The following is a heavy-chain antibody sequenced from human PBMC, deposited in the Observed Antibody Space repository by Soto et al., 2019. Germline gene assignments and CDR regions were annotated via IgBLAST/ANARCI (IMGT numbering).Heavy chain of an antibody. CDR3: ARVVDSSSHLDPYYYGMDV. D-gene: IGHD6-6*01. CDR1: GYTFTSYG. Sequence: QVQLVQSGAEVKKPGASVKVSCKASGYTFTSYGISWVRQAPGQGLEWMGWISAYNGNTNYAQKLQGRVTMTPDTSTSTAYMELRSLRSDDTAVYYCARVVDSSSHLDPYYYGMDVWGQGTTVTVSS. CDR2: ISAYNGNT. J-gene: IGHJ6*02. V-gene: IGHV1-18*01.